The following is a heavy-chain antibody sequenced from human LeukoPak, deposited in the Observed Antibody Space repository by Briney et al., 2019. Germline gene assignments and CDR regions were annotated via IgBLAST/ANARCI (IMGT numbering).Heavy chain of an antibody. J-gene: IGHJ3*01. CDR2: IHYTVTQ. CDR1: GGSVSSGSYY. Sequence: LETLSLTCTVSGGSVSSGSYYWSWIRQPPGKGLDWIGLIHYTVTQNYNPSLKSRVTISVDTSKNQFSLKLSSVTAADTAVYYCGRTPLVVVTKGAFDLWGQGTMVTVSS. V-gene: IGHV4-61*01. CDR3: GRTPLVVVTKGAFDL. D-gene: IGHD3-22*01.